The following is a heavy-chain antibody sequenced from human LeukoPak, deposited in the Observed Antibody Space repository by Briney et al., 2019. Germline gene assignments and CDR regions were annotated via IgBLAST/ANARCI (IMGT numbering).Heavy chain of an antibody. J-gene: IGHJ6*02. Sequence: GASVKVSCKASGYTFTCYGISWVRQAPGQGLEWMGWISAYNGNTNYAQKLQGRVTMTTDTSTSTAYMELRSLRSDDTAVYYCARDPLPPHCSGGSCPYYYYGMDVWGQGTTVTVSS. CDR3: ARDPLPPHCSGGSCPYYYYGMDV. D-gene: IGHD2-15*01. V-gene: IGHV1-18*01. CDR1: GYTFTCYG. CDR2: ISAYNGNT.